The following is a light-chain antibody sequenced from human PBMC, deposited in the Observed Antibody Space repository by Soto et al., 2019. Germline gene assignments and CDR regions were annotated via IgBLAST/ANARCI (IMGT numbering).Light chain of an antibody. J-gene: IGKJ1*01. CDR1: QFVSSR. V-gene: IGKV3-15*01. CDR2: DKS. CDR3: QVYMQGPPGM. Sequence: DIVVTQSPATLSADPGESVTLSCRANQFVSSRLAWYQQRPGQVPRLLIYDKSTRAHGISARFSGSGSGTEFTRPISCLESVGVGVYCCQVYMQGPPGMFGPGTTVDIK.